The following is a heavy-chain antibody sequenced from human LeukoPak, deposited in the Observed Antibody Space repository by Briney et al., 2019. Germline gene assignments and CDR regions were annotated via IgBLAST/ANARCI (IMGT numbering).Heavy chain of an antibody. Sequence: GGSLRLSCAASGFTVSSNYMSWVRQAPGKGLEWVSVIYSGGSTYYADSVKGRFTISRDNAKNSLYLQMNSLRAEDTAVYYCARGLVEQSDAFDIWGQGTMVTVSS. V-gene: IGHV3-66*01. CDR1: GFTVSSNY. D-gene: IGHD6-19*01. J-gene: IGHJ3*02. CDR2: IYSGGST. CDR3: ARGLVEQSDAFDI.